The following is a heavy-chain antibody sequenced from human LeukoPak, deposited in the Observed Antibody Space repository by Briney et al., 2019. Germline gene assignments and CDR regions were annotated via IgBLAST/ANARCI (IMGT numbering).Heavy chain of an antibody. CDR3: AKDRDTAMEIEY. Sequence: GGTLRLSCAASGFTFSSYWMSWVRRAPGKGLEWVAVVWYDGSNKYYADSVKGRFTISRDNSKNTLYLQMNSLRAEDAAVYYCAKDRDTAMEIEYWGQGTLVTVSS. D-gene: IGHD5-18*01. V-gene: IGHV3-33*06. CDR1: GFTFSSYW. J-gene: IGHJ4*02. CDR2: VWYDGSNK.